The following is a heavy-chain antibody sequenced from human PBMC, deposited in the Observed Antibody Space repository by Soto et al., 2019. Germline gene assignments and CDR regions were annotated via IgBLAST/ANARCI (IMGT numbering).Heavy chain of an antibody. D-gene: IGHD3-10*01. CDR1: GFPFSATD. CDR2: IDGGGETT. CDR3: AKNSGWFNT. Sequence: EFQVMQSGGGFVQPGGSLRLACAVSGFPFSATDMSWVRQAPGKGLEWVSTIDGGGETTYYADSVRGRFTISRDNSKNTVYLQMDGLRVDDTAFYYCAKNSGWFNTWGQGDLVIVSS. J-gene: IGHJ5*02. V-gene: IGHV3-23*01.